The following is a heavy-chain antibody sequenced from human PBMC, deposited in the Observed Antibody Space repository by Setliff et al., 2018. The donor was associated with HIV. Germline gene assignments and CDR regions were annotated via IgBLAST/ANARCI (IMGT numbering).Heavy chain of an antibody. CDR2: ISGHNGYT. CDR1: GYTFNDYG. J-gene: IGHJ4*02. V-gene: IGHV1-18*01. D-gene: IGHD3-22*01. Sequence: GASVKVSCKASGYTFNDYGISWVRRAPGHGLEWMGWISGHNGYTNYAQKVQDRVTMTTDTSTSTAYMELRGLRSDDTAVYYCARVRSSTGDYNEEHLFEYWGQGTLVTVS. CDR3: ARVRSSTGDYNEEHLFEY.